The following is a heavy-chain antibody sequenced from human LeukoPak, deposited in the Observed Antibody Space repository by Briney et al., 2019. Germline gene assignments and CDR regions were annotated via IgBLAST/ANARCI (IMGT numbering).Heavy chain of an antibody. CDR1: GYSISSGYY. J-gene: IGHJ4*02. Sequence: KPSETLSLTCAVSGYSISSGYYWGWIRQPPGKGLEWIGSIYHSGSTYYNPSLKSRVTISVGTSKNQFSLKLSSVTAADTAVYYCARQRGDCSSTSCYAPNWGQGTLVTVSS. CDR2: IYHSGST. CDR3: ARQRGDCSSTSCYAPN. V-gene: IGHV4-38-2*01. D-gene: IGHD2-2*01.